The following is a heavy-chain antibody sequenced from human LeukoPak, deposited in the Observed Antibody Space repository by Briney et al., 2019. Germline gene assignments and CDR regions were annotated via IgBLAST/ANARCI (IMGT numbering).Heavy chain of an antibody. CDR1: GYSFTSYW. D-gene: IGHD5-18*01. J-gene: IGHJ6*03. CDR3: ARQRSGYSYGVYYFYYMDV. V-gene: IGHV5-51*01. CDR2: IYPGDSDT. Sequence: GESLKISCKGSGYSFTSYWIGWVRQMPGKGLEWMGIIYPGDSDTRYSPSFQGQVTISADKSISTAYLQWSSLKASDTAMYYCARQRSGYSYGVYYFYYMDVWGEGTTVTVSS.